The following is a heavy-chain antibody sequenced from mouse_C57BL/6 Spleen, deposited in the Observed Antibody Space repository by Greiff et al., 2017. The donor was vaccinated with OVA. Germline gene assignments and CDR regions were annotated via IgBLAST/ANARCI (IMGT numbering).Heavy chain of an antibody. Sequence: VQLQQPGAELVKPGASVKLSCKASGYTFTSYWMHWVKQRPGQGLEWIGMIHPNSGSTNYNEKFKSKATLTVDKSSSTAYMQLSSLTSEDSAVYYCARDAGDGYYWYFDVWGTGTTVTVSS. CDR2: IHPNSGST. V-gene: IGHV1-64*01. D-gene: IGHD2-3*01. J-gene: IGHJ1*03. CDR1: GYTFTSYW. CDR3: ARDAGDGYYWYFDV.